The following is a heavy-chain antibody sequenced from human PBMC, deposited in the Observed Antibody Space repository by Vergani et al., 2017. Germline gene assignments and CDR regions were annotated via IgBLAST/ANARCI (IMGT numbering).Heavy chain of an antibody. CDR1: GFTFSSYA. CDR2: ISYDGSNK. Sequence: QVQLVESGGGVVQPGRSLRLSCAASGFTFSSYAMHWVRQAPGKGLEWVAVISYDGSNKYYADSVKGRFTISRDNSKNTLYLQMNSLRAEDTAVYYCARDRPPYYESSGTSMGVWPENAFDIWGQGTMVTVSS. CDR3: ARDRPPYYESSGTSMGVWPENAFDI. V-gene: IGHV3-30*01. J-gene: IGHJ3*02. D-gene: IGHD3-22*01.